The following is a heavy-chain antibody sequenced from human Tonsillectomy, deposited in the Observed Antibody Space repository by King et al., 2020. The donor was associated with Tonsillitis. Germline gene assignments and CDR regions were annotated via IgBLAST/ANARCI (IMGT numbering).Heavy chain of an antibody. CDR3: ARHRMTDNYLDV. CDR2: IKQEGSEK. J-gene: IGHJ6*03. CDR1: EFTFSNFW. V-gene: IGHV3-7*03. D-gene: IGHD2-8*01. Sequence: VQLVESGGGLVQPGGSLRLSCVASEFTFSNFWMTWVRQAPGKGLEWVASIKQEGSEKTCVDSVKGRFTISRDNARNSLYMQMNSLRADDTAVYYCARHRMTDNYLDVWGKGTAVTVSS.